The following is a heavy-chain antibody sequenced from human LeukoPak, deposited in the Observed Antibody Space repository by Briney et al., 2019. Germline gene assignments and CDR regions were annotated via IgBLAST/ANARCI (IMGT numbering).Heavy chain of an antibody. CDR2: ISGSGGST. J-gene: IGHJ3*02. CDR3: AKFPNAFDI. V-gene: IGHV3-23*01. Sequence: GGSLRLSCVASGFTFSSYAMSCVRQAPGKGLEWVSAISGSGGSTYYADSVQGRFTIPRDNSKNTLHLQMNSLRAEDTAVYYCAKFPNAFDIWGQGTMVTVSS. CDR1: GFTFSSYA.